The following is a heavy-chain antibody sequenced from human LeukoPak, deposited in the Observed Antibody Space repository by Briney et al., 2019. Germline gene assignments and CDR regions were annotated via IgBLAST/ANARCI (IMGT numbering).Heavy chain of an antibody. D-gene: IGHD2-15*01. V-gene: IGHV1-8*02. CDR3: ARGRKNGGYCSYGSCYGTFDI. CDR1: GYTFTSYG. J-gene: IGHJ3*02. CDR2: MNPNSGNT. Sequence: ASVKVSCKASGYTFTSYGITWVRQATGQGLEWMGWMNPNSGNTGYAQKFQGRVTMTRNTSISTAYMELSSLRSEDTAVYYCARGRKNGGYCSYGSCYGTFDIWGQGTMVTVSS.